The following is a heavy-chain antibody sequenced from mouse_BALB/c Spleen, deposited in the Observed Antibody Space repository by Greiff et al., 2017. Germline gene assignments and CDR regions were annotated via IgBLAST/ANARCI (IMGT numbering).Heavy chain of an antibody. CDR3: ARGAITTVVATDY. CDR1: GYTFTSYW. V-gene: IGHV1-7*01. J-gene: IGHJ2*01. D-gene: IGHD1-1*01. Sequence: VQLQQSGAELAKPGASVKMSCKASGYTFTSYWMHWVKQRPGQGLEWIGYINPSTGYTEYNQKFKDKATLTADKSSSTAYMQLSSLTSEDSAVYYCARGAITTVVATDYWGQGTTLTVSS. CDR2: INPSTGYT.